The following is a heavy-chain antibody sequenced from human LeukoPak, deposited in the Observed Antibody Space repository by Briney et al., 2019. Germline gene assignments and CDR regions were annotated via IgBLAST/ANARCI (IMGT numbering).Heavy chain of an antibody. D-gene: IGHD1-26*01. CDR2: IKQDGSKK. CDR1: GFPFSSYW. Sequence: PGESLRLSCVASGFPFSSYWMTWVRQAPGKGLEWVANIKQDGSKKSYVDSVKGRFTISRDNAKNSLYLQMNSLRAEDTAVYYCARLKYGSPQYWGQGTLVTVSS. V-gene: IGHV3-7*01. CDR3: ARLKYGSPQY. J-gene: IGHJ1*01.